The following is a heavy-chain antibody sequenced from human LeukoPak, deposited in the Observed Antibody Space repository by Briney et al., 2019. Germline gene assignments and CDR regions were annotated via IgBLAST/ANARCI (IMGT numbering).Heavy chain of an antibody. V-gene: IGHV1-18*01. CDR3: ASFRTSYDNSGYYYYYGMDV. Sequence: ASVKVSCKASGYTFTSFGISWVRQAPGQGLEWMGWISPYNGNTNYAQKLQGRVTMTTDTSTSTAYMELRSLRSDDTAVYYCASFRTSYDNSGYYYYYGMDVWGQGTMVTVSS. D-gene: IGHD3-22*01. J-gene: IGHJ6*02. CDR1: GYTFTSFG. CDR2: ISPYNGNT.